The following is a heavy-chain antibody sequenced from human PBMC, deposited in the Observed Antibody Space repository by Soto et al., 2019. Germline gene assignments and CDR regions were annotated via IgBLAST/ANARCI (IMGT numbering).Heavy chain of an antibody. CDR1: GYTFTSYA. J-gene: IGHJ4*02. D-gene: IGHD6-13*01. CDR3: ARERAADERLLEY. V-gene: IGHV1-3*01. Sequence: ASVKVSCKASGYTFTSYAMHWVRQAPGQRLEWMGRINAGNGNTKYAQKFQGRVTMTRDTSTSTVYMELSSLRSEDTAVYYCARERAADERLLEYWGQGTLVTVSS. CDR2: INAGNGNT.